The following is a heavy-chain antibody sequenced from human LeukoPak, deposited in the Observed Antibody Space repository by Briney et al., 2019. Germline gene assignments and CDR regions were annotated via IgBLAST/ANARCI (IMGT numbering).Heavy chain of an antibody. CDR3: ARNYD. V-gene: IGHV3-7*04. J-gene: IGHJ4*02. Sequence: GGSLRLSCAASGFIFSTNWMSWVRQAPGKGLEWVANINQDGSEKFYVDSVKGRFIISRDNAKNSLFLQMNSLRAEDTAVYYCARNYDWGQGTLVTVSS. CDR2: INQDGSEK. CDR1: GFIFSTNW. D-gene: IGHD3-16*01.